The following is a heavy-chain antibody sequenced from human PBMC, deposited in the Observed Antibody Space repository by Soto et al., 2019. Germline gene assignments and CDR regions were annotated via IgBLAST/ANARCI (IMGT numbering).Heavy chain of an antibody. J-gene: IGHJ6*02. CDR3: ARQKAWTGEWLSLYAPGMDV. D-gene: IGHD3-22*01. Sequence: QVQLVESGGGLVKPGGSRRLSCAASGFTFSDSYMSWIRQAPGKGLEWVSHISSSGSTIYYADSVKGRFTISRDNAKNSLYLQMNSLRAEDTAVYYCARQKAWTGEWLSLYAPGMDVWGQGTTVTVSS. CDR2: ISSSGSTI. V-gene: IGHV3-11*01. CDR1: GFTFSDSY.